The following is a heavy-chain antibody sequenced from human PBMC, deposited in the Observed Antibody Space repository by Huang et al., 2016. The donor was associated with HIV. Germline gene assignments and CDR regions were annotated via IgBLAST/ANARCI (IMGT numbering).Heavy chain of an antibody. CDR1: GGSISSYY. CDR2: IYYSGST. Sequence: QVQLQESGPGLVKPSETLSLTCTVSGGSISSYYWSWIRQPPGKGLEGIGYIYYSGSTNDNPYLKSRVTISVDTSKNQFSLKLRSVTAADTAVYYCARGPSPWLQEAFDIWGQGTMVTVSS. V-gene: IGHV4-59*01. J-gene: IGHJ3*02. D-gene: IGHD5-12*01. CDR3: ARGPSPWLQEAFDI.